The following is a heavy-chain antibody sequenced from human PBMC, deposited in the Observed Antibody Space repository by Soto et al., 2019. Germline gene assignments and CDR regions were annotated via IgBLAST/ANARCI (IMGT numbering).Heavy chain of an antibody. J-gene: IGHJ6*02. CDR1: GFTFSSYA. Sequence: QVQLVESGGGVVQPGRSLRLSCAASGFTFSSYAMHWVRQAPGKGLEWVAVISYDGSNKYYADSVKGRFTISRDNSKNTLYLQMNSLGAEDTAVYYCAREVSGYDRGPTHYYYGMDVWGQGTTVTVSS. D-gene: IGHD5-12*01. CDR3: AREVSGYDRGPTHYYYGMDV. CDR2: ISYDGSNK. V-gene: IGHV3-30-3*01.